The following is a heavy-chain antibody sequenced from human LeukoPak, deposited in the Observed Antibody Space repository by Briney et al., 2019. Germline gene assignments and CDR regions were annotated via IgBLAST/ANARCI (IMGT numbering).Heavy chain of an antibody. Sequence: GGSLRLSCAASGFTFSTYWMHWVRQAPGKGLEWLARINSDGYSISYAASVKGRFTISRDNAKKTLYLQMNSLRVEDTAMYYCARGAVGRARPYWGQGTLVTVSS. D-gene: IGHD3-16*01. CDR1: GFTFSTYW. V-gene: IGHV3-74*01. CDR2: INSDGYSI. CDR3: ARGAVGRARPY. J-gene: IGHJ4*02.